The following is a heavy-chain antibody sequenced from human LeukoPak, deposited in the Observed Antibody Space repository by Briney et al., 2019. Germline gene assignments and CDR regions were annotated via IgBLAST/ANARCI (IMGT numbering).Heavy chain of an antibody. J-gene: IGHJ4*02. V-gene: IGHV4-4*02. D-gene: IGHD2-15*01. CDR1: GGSISSSNW. Sequence: KPSETLSHACAVSGGSISSSNWWSWVRQPPGKGLEWIGEIYHSGSTNYNPSLKSRVTISVDKSKNQFSLKLSSVTAADTAVYYCARESISGGTITYWGQGTLVTVSS. CDR2: IYHSGST. CDR3: ARESISGGTITY.